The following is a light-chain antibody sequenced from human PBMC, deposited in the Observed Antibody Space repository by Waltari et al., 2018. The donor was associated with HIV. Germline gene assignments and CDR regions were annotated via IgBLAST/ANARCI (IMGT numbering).Light chain of an antibody. CDR2: SAS. V-gene: IGKV1-39*01. J-gene: IGKJ4*01. Sequence: DIQMTQSPSSLSASVGDRVTITCRASQSISTYLHWYQQKPGKAPKLLIHSASTLQTGVPSRFSGSGSGTDFTLTISNLQPEDLATYYCQQSYNTVALSFGGGTMVEI. CDR1: QSISTY. CDR3: QQSYNTVALS.